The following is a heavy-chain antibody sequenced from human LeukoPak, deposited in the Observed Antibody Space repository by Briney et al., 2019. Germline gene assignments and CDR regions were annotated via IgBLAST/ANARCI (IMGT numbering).Heavy chain of an antibody. J-gene: IGHJ4*02. CDR1: GFTFSNYW. V-gene: IGHV3-7*02. CDR3: ARGLGYSSGWLDY. D-gene: IGHD6-19*01. Sequence: GGSLRLSCAASGFTFSNYWMTWFRQAPGKGLEWVANINEDGSGKYYVDSGKGRFSISRDNAKNSLNLQMNTLRAEDTAVYYCARGLGYSSGWLDYWGQGTLVTVSS. CDR2: INEDGSGK.